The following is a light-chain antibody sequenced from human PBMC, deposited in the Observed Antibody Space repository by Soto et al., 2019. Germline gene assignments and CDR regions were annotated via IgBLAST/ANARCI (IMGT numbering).Light chain of an antibody. J-gene: IGKJ5*01. V-gene: IGKV3-20*01. CDR2: STS. CDR3: QQYATLPIT. CDR1: QPIAPNY. Sequence: LTQSPGTLSLSPGDRVTLSCKASQPIAPNYLAWYQQRFGQAPRLLISSTSKRAAGIPDRFSGAGSGTGFTLSISGLESEDFGVYFCQQYATLPITFGQGTRL.